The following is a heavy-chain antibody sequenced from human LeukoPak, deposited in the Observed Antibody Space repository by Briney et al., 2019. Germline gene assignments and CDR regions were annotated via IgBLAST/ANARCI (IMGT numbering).Heavy chain of an antibody. CDR1: GFTFRNHG. V-gene: IGHV3-33*01. CDR2: IWYDGSNK. J-gene: IGHJ4*02. CDR3: VRDWSARYFDY. Sequence: PGRSLRVTCAASGFTFRNHGMHWVRQAPGKGLEWVAVIWYDGSNKYYADSVKGRFTISRDNSRNTLYLQMNSLTAEDTAVYYCVRDWSARYFDYWGQGILVTVSS. D-gene: IGHD6-25*01.